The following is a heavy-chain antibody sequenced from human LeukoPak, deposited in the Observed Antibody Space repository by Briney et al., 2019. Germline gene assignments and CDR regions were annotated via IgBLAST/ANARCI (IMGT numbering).Heavy chain of an antibody. CDR2: IYDSGST. Sequence: SETLSLTCTVSGVSISSYCWSWIRQPPGKGLEWLGYIYDSGSTNYNPSLKSRVTISVDTSKNQFSLKLSSVTAADTAVYYCAREREDWGLAFDYWGQGTLVTVSS. J-gene: IGHJ4*02. D-gene: IGHD7-27*01. CDR1: GVSISSYC. CDR3: AREREDWGLAFDY. V-gene: IGHV4-59*01.